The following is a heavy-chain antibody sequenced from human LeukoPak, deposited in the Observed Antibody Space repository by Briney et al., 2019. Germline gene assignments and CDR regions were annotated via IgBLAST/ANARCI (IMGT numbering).Heavy chain of an antibody. J-gene: IGHJ6*02. Sequence: SETLSLTCTVSGGSISSYYWSWIRQPAGKGLEWIGRIYTSGSTNYNPSLKSRVTMSVDTSKNQFSLKLSSVTAADTAVYYCARDSSVGYSYGYGDYYGMDVWGQGTTVTVTS. CDR2: IYTSGST. CDR3: ARDSSVGYSYGYGDYYGMDV. V-gene: IGHV4-4*07. CDR1: GGSISSYY. D-gene: IGHD5-18*01.